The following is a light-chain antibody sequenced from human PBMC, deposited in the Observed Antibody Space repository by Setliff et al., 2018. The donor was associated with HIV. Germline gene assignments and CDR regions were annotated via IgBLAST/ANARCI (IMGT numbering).Light chain of an antibody. J-gene: IGLJ1*01. Sequence: QSVLTQPASVSGSPGQSITISCSGASSDVGGYNYVSWYQQHPGKAPKLMIYSISNRPSGVSTRFSGSKSGNTASLTISGLQAEDEADYYCSSYTTSSTEVFGTGTKVTVL. CDR1: SSDVGGYNY. CDR3: SSYTTSSTEV. V-gene: IGLV2-14*03. CDR2: SIS.